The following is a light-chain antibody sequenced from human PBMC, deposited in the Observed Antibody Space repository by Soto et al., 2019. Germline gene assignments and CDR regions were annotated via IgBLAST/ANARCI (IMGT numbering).Light chain of an antibody. CDR3: QQRSNWPPIT. Sequence: IVLTQSPATLSLYTGERATLSCRASQSVSSYLAWYQQKPGQAPRLLIYDASNRATGIPARFSGSGSGTDFTLTISSLEPEDFAVYYCQQRSNWPPITFGQGTRLEIK. CDR2: DAS. J-gene: IGKJ5*01. CDR1: QSVSSY. V-gene: IGKV3-11*01.